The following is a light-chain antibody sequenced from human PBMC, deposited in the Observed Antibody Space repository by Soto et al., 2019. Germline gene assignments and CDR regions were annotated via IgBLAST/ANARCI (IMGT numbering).Light chain of an antibody. CDR1: NIGSKS. J-gene: IGLJ2*01. Sequence: SYELTQPPSVSVAPGKTARITCGGNNIGSKSVHWYQQKPGQAPVLVIYYDSDRPSGIPERFSGSNSGNTATLTISRVEDGDEADYYCQVWDSTRVVVFGGGTKLTVL. V-gene: IGLV3-21*04. CDR3: QVWDSTRVVV. CDR2: YDS.